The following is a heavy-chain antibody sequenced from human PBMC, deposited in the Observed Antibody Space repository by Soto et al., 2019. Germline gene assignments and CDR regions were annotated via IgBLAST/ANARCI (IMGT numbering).Heavy chain of an antibody. CDR2: ISGSGGTT. D-gene: IGHD5-18*01. J-gene: IGHJ4*02. CDR3: AKDTAQVTHYYFDY. CDR1: GFTFSSYA. V-gene: IGHV3-23*01. Sequence: EVQLLESGGGSLQPGGSLRLSCAASGFTFSSYAMSWVRQAPGKGLEWVSVISGSGGTTYYADSVKGRFTISRDNSKTTLYLQLNSLRAEDTAIYYCAKDTAQVTHYYFDYWGQGTLVTVSS.